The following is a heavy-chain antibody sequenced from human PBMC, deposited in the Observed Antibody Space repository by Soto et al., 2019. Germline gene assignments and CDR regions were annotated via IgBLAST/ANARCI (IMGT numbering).Heavy chain of an antibody. V-gene: IGHV4-59*01. CDR3: ARVPSMGSGSEWYMDV. CDR1: GGSISSYY. CDR2: IYYSGST. Sequence: SETLSLTCTVSGGSISSYYWSWIRQPPGKGLEWIGYIYYSGSTNYNPSLKSRVTISVDTSKNQFSLKLSSVTAADTAVYYCARVPSMGSGSEWYMDVWGKGTTVTVSS. J-gene: IGHJ6*03. D-gene: IGHD3-10*01.